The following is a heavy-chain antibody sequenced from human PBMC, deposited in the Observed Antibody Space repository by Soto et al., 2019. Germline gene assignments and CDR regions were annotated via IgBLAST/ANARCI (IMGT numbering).Heavy chain of an antibody. D-gene: IGHD2-15*01. V-gene: IGHV3-23*01. Sequence: GGALRLSCAASGFTFSSYAMSWVRQAPGKGLEWVSAISGSGGSTYYADSVKGRFTISRDNSKNTLYLQMNSLRAEDTAVYYCAKGFSPLGYCSGGSCYPEYYYYGMDVWGQGTTVTVSS. CDR1: GFTFSSYA. J-gene: IGHJ6*02. CDR2: ISGSGGST. CDR3: AKGFSPLGYCSGGSCYPEYYYYGMDV.